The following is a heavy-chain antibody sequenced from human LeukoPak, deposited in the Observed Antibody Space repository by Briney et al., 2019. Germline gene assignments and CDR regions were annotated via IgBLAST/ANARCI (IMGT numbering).Heavy chain of an antibody. CDR1: GFTFSSYS. CDR2: ISSSDTYI. J-gene: IGHJ4*02. CDR3: VRDDDRPDNGLDY. V-gene: IGHV3-21*01. Sequence: GGSLRLSCAASGFTFSSYSMNWVRQAPGKGLEWVSSISSSDTYIYHADSVKGRFTISRDNAKNSLYLQMNSLRAEDTAVYYCVRDDDRPDNGLDYWGQGTLVTVSS. D-gene: IGHD3-22*01.